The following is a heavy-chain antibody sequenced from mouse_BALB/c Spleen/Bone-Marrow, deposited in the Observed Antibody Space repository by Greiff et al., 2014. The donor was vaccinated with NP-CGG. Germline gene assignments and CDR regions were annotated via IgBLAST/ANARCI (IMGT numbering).Heavy chain of an antibody. V-gene: IGHV14-3*02. CDR1: GFNIKDTY. J-gene: IGHJ2*01. D-gene: IGHD1-1*01. Sequence: EVKLQESGAELVKPGASVKLSCTASGFNIKDTYMHWVKQRPEQGPEWIGRIDPANGNTKYDPKFQGKATITADTSSNTAYLQLSSLTSEDTAVYYCASYYYGHYFDYWGQGTTLTVSS. CDR2: IDPANGNT. CDR3: ASYYYGHYFDY.